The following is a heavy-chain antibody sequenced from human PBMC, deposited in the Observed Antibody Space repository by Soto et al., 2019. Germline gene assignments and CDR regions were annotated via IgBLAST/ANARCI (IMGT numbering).Heavy chain of an antibody. V-gene: IGHV1-18*04. J-gene: IGHJ4*02. CDR3: ARDGYKNMILDY. CDR1: GYSFTTYG. D-gene: IGHD5-18*01. Sequence: QVQLVQSGAEAKKPGASVKVSCKASGYSFTTYGISWVRQGPGQGLEWMGWISCDNGNTKYAQKFQGRVTMTKDTSSSTAYMEVRSLTSDDTAMYYCARDGYKNMILDYWGQGTLVTVSS. CDR2: ISCDNGNT.